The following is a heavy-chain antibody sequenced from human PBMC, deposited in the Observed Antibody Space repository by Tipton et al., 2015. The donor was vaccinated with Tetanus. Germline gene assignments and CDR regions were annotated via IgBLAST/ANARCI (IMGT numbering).Heavy chain of an antibody. J-gene: IGHJ6*02. CDR3: ARDFRERSGTYFSYYYTMDV. Sequence: TLSLTCTVSGGSLSTFYWNWIRQPAGKGLEWIGRIYSSGSTNYNPPLKSRLTMSIDTSKNQFSLELTSVTAADTAVYYCARDFRERSGTYFSYYYTMDVWGQGTTVTVSS. CDR2: IYSSGST. CDR1: GGSLSTFY. V-gene: IGHV4-4*07. D-gene: IGHD1-26*01.